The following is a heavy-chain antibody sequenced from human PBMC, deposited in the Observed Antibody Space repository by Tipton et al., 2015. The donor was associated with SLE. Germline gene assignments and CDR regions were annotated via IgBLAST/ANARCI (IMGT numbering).Heavy chain of an antibody. Sequence: TLSLTCAVSGVSISVSHWWSWVRQSPGKGLEWIGSFYYGKSTFYNPSLKSRVSISVDTSTNRLFLNLISVTAADTALYYCARLISAYDCNFDYWGQGTLVTVSS. J-gene: IGHJ4*02. D-gene: IGHD5-12*01. CDR2: FYYGKST. V-gene: IGHV4-4*02. CDR3: ARLISAYDCNFDY. CDR1: GVSISVSHW.